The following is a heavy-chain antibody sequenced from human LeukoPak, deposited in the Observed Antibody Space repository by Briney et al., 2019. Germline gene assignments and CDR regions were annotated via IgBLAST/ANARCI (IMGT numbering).Heavy chain of an antibody. CDR1: AGSFSGDS. CDR3: ARGDGVIGAIGIGSWYFDL. Sequence: PSETLSLTCVVSAGSFSGDSWSWIRQAPGKGLEWIGEVTRTGSTNYHPSLKSRDLISVDTSKSQFSLKVNSVTAADTGVYYCARGDGVIGAIGIGSWYFDLWGRGTLVAVSS. CDR2: VTRTGST. J-gene: IGHJ2*01. D-gene: IGHD2/OR15-2a*01. V-gene: IGHV4-34*01.